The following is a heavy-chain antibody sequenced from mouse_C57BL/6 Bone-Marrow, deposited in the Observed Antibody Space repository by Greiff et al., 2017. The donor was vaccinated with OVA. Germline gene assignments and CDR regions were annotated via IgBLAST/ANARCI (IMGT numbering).Heavy chain of an antibody. V-gene: IGHV3-6*01. CDR1: GYSITSGYY. J-gene: IGHJ2*01. Sequence: ESGPGLVKPSQSLSLTCSVTGYSITSGYYWNWIRQFPGNKLEWMGYISYDGSNNYNPSLKNRISITRDTSKNQFFLKLNSVTTEDTATYNCARVYSNYGYFDYWGQGTTLTVSS. D-gene: IGHD2-5*01. CDR3: ARVYSNYGYFDY. CDR2: ISYDGSN.